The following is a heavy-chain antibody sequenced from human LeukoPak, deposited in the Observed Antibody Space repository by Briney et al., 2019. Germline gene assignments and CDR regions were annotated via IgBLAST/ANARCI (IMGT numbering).Heavy chain of an antibody. CDR3: VRAVPGPAPASYRFDY. CDR2: MNPNSGNT. Sequence: ASVKVSCKASGYTFTSYDINWVRQATGQGLEWMGWMNPNSGNTGYAQKFQGRVTMTRNTSISTAYMELSSLRSEDTAVYYCVRAVPGPAPASYRFDYWGQGTLVTVSS. J-gene: IGHJ4*02. CDR1: GYTFTSYD. V-gene: IGHV1-8*01. D-gene: IGHD3-16*02.